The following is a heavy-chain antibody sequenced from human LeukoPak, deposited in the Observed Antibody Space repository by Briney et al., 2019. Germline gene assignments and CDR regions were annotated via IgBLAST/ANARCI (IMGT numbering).Heavy chain of an antibody. D-gene: IGHD1-26*01. CDR1: GFTFTTYS. V-gene: IGHV3-21*01. CDR3: ARDIVGATGDAFDI. Sequence: GGSLRLPCAASGFTFTTYSMNWVRQVPGKEPEWVSAVSSSSDYIYYADSVRGRFTISRDNAKNSLYLQMNSLRAEDTALYYCARDIVGATGDAFDIWGQGTMVTVSS. CDR2: VSSSSDYI. J-gene: IGHJ3*02.